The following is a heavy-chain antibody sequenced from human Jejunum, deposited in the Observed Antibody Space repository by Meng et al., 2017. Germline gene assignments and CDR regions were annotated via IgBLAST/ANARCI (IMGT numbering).Heavy chain of an antibody. CDR2: INHSGST. J-gene: IGHJ4*02. Sequence: QVQIPQWGAGLFRPSENLSLTCAVYGASFSGYKWNWIRQPPGKGLEWIGEINHSGSTTYNPSLKSRVTMSVDTSKNQFSLKVDSVSAADTAVYYCARRLPYFDTGFYDFWGQGTLVTVSS. CDR3: ARRLPYFDTGFYDF. D-gene: IGHD3-9*01. V-gene: IGHV4-34*01. CDR1: GASFSGYK.